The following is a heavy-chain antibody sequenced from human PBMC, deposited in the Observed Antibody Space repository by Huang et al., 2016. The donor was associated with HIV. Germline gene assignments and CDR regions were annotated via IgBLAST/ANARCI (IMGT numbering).Heavy chain of an antibody. CDR3: VIMDDYFDY. CDR1: GFAFSQYA. CDR2: IGGNSGDI. Sequence: EVQLVESGGGLVQPGWSLRLSCAASGFAFSQYAVHWVRQSPGKGRECVSGIGGNSGDIAYAASVRGRFVISRDNAKKSLYLKMNGLRFEDTALYFCVIMDDYFDYWGQGVLVGVSS. D-gene: IGHD2-8*01. V-gene: IGHV3-9*01. J-gene: IGHJ4*02.